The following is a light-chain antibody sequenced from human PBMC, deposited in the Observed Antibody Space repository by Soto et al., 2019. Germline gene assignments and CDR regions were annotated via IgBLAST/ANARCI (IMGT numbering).Light chain of an antibody. J-gene: IGKJ4*01. CDR1: QDISNY. CDR3: QQYGSLPLT. V-gene: IGKV1-33*01. CDR2: DVS. Sequence: DIQMTQSPSSLSASVGDRVTITCQASQDISNYLNWYQQKPGKDPNLLIYDVSNLKTGVPSMFSGSGSGTDFTFTISSLQPEDRATYYCQQYGSLPLTFGGGTKVEIK.